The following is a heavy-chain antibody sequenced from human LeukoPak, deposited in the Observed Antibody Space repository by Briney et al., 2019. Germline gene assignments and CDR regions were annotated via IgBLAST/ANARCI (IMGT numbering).Heavy chain of an antibody. CDR3: ARPRSSSGWDGDFDS. CDR2: IYTSGST. V-gene: IGHV4-4*07. D-gene: IGHD6-19*01. CDR1: GGSISNNY. J-gene: IGHJ4*02. Sequence: SETLSLTCTVSGGSISNNYWSWIRQPAGKGLEWIGRIYTSGSTNYNPSLKSRVTMSVDTSKNHFSLKLSSVTAADTAVYYCARPRSSSGWDGDFDSWGQGTLVTVSS.